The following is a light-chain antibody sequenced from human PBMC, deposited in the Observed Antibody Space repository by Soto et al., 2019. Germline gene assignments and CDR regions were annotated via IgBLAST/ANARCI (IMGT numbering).Light chain of an antibody. J-gene: IGKJ1*01. CDR2: AAS. Sequence: DIVMTQSPDSLAVSLCERATINCKSNQSVFSNSKNRNHLSWYQQRPGTAPKLLIYAASSLHIGVPSRFSGSGSGTDFTLTITGLQPEDFATYSCQQTYDTPWTFGQGTKVDIK. CDR1: QSVFSNSKNRNH. CDR3: QQTYDTPWT. V-gene: IGKV1-39*01.